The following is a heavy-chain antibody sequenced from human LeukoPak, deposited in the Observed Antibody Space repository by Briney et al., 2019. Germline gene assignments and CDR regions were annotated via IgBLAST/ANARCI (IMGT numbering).Heavy chain of an antibody. V-gene: IGHV4-39*01. CDR2: IYYSGST. D-gene: IGHD5-18*01. J-gene: IGHJ4*02. Sequence: KPSETLSLTCSVSGGSIRSTTYYWGWIRQPPGKGLEWIGSIYYSGSTYYNPSLKSRVTISVDTSKNQFSLKLSSVTAADTAVYYCARHPGYSYGHAIDYWGQGTLVTVSS. CDR1: GGSIRSTTYY. CDR3: ARHPGYSYGHAIDY.